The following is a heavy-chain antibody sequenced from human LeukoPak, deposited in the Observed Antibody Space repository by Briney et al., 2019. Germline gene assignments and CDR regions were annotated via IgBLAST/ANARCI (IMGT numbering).Heavy chain of an antibody. Sequence: GSLRLSCAASGFTFSNYWMHWVRQAPGEALMWVSRIKSDGSSTTYADSVKGRFTISKDNAKNTVYLQMNSLRAEDTAVYYCVSFYETYWGRGTLVTVSS. CDR2: IKSDGSST. V-gene: IGHV3-74*01. CDR3: VSFYETY. D-gene: IGHD2/OR15-2a*01. J-gene: IGHJ4*02. CDR1: GFTFSNYW.